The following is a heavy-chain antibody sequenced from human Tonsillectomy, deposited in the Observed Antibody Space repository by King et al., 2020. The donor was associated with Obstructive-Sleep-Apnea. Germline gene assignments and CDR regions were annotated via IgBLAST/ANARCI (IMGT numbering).Heavy chain of an antibody. CDR3: ARDYYDSSGYFDY. Sequence: VQLQESGPGLVKPSQTLSLTCTVSGGSISSGGYYWSWIRQHPGKGLGWIGYIYYSGSTYYNPSLKSRVTISLETAKNQFSLKLSSVTAADTAVYYCARDYYDSSGYFDYWGQGTLVTVSS. J-gene: IGHJ4*02. CDR1: GGSISSGGYY. V-gene: IGHV4-31*03. CDR2: IYYSGST. D-gene: IGHD3-22*01.